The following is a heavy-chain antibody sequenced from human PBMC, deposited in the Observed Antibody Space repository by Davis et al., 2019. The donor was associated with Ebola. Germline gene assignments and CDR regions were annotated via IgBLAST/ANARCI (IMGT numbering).Heavy chain of an antibody. V-gene: IGHV3-30*04. CDR3: AKQLFWFGEETT. J-gene: IGHJ5*02. Sequence: GGSLRLSCAASGFTFSSYAMHWVRQAPGKGLEWVAVISYDGSNKYYADSVKGRFTISRDNSKNTLYLQMNSLGAEDTAVYYCAKQLFWFGEETTWGQGTLVAVSS. CDR1: GFTFSSYA. CDR2: ISYDGSNK. D-gene: IGHD3-10*01.